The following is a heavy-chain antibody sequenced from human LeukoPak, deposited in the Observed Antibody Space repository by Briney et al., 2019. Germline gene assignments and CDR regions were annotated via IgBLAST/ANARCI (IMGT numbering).Heavy chain of an antibody. CDR3: ARGGSGYALNWFDP. Sequence: SETLSLTRTVSGGSIGSYYWSWIRPPPGKGLEWIGHISYSGSTNYNPSLKSRVTISVDTSKNQFSLKLGSVTAADTAVYYCARGGSGYALNWFDPWGQGTLVTVSS. CDR1: GGSIGSYY. J-gene: IGHJ5*02. D-gene: IGHD5-12*01. V-gene: IGHV4-59*01. CDR2: ISYSGST.